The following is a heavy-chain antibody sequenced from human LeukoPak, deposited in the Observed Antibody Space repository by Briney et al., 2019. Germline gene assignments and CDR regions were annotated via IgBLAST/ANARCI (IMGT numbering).Heavy chain of an antibody. CDR2: IYPGDSDT. V-gene: IGHV5-51*01. Sequence: GESLKISCKASGYTFTSYWIGWVRQMPGKGLEWMGIIYPGDSDTRYSPSFQGQVSISDDKSISTAYLQESSLKASETAMYYCARRGSGWYVDYWGQGTLVTVSS. CDR3: ARRGSGWYVDY. D-gene: IGHD6-19*01. CDR1: GYTFTSYW. J-gene: IGHJ4*02.